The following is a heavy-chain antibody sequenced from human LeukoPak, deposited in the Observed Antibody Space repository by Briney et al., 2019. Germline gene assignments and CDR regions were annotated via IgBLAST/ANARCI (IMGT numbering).Heavy chain of an antibody. V-gene: IGHV4-4*07. CDR1: GGSISTFY. D-gene: IGHD6-25*01. CDR2: INNSGST. J-gene: IGHJ5*02. Sequence: PSETLSLTCTVSGGSISTFYWTWIRQPAGKVMEWIGRINNSGSTNYNPSLRSRVSMSVDRSKNQFSVTLSSVTAADTAVYFCAREGGDPRWLDPWGQGTLVTVSS. CDR3: AREGGDPRWLDP.